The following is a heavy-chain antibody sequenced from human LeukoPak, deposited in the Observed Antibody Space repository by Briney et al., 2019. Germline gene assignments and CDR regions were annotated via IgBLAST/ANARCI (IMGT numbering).Heavy chain of an antibody. Sequence: PGGSVTLSCALSGLNLNKYAMRWVRHATGKGLEWVATVTGTGHRSYYADSVKGRLNLSRETSNNAVFTQINTLRLKHTAIYYCTKDPKYWSSSVCHPDGLHHWGQGALVSVSS. CDR1: GLNLNKYA. CDR2: VTGTGHRS. CDR3: TKDPKYWSSSVCHPDGLHH. D-gene: IGHD2/OR15-2a*01. J-gene: IGHJ4*02. V-gene: IGHV3-23*01.